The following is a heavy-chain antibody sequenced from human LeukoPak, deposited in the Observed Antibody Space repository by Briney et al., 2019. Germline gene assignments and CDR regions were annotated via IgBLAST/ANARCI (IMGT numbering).Heavy chain of an antibody. CDR3: ARVGDYGDAYYYYYYYMDV. V-gene: IGHV1-69*06. Sequence: SVKVSCKASGGTFSSYAISWVRQAPGQGLEWMGGIIPIFGTANYAQKFQGRVAITADKSTSTAYMELSSLRSEDTAVYYCARVGDYGDAYYYYYYYMDVWGKGTTVTVSS. CDR1: GGTFSSYA. D-gene: IGHD4-17*01. J-gene: IGHJ6*03. CDR2: IIPIFGTA.